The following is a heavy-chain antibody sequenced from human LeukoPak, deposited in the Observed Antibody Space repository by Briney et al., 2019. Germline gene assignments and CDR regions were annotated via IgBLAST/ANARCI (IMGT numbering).Heavy chain of an antibody. D-gene: IGHD5-18*01. Sequence: SVKVSCKASGGTFTTYSVSWVRQGPGQGLEWIGRSMTFYGISNYAQKFEGRVTITADKSTNTVYMELNSLRSEDTAVYYCAKDALKYSYSSLDEWGQGTLVTVSS. V-gene: IGHV1-69*04. CDR2: SMTFYGIS. CDR1: GGTFTTYS. CDR3: AKDALKYSYSSLDE. J-gene: IGHJ4*02.